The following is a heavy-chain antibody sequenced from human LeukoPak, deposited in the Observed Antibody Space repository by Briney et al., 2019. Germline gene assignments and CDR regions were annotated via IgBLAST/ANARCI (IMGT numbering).Heavy chain of an antibody. V-gene: IGHV4-59*01. CDR1: GGSISSYY. Sequence: SETLSLTCTVSGGSISSYYWSWIRRPPGKGLEWIGYIYYSGSTNYNPSLKSRVTISVDTSENQFSLKLSSVTAADTAVYYCARARSGWWDPFDYWGQGTLVTVSS. CDR2: IYYSGST. CDR3: ARARSGWWDPFDY. D-gene: IGHD6-19*01. J-gene: IGHJ4*02.